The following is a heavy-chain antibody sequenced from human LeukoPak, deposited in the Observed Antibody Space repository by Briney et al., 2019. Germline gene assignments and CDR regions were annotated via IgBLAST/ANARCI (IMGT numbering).Heavy chain of an antibody. J-gene: IGHJ6*02. CDR1: GYTFTSYY. V-gene: IGHV1-46*01. Sequence: ASVKVSCKASGYTFTSYYMHWVRLAPGQGLEWMGIINPSGGSTSYAQKFQGRVTMTRDTSTSTVYMELSSLRSEDTAVYYCARGPRWEPFYYGMDVWGQGTTVTVSS. CDR3: ARGPRWEPFYYGMDV. CDR2: INPSGGST. D-gene: IGHD1-26*01.